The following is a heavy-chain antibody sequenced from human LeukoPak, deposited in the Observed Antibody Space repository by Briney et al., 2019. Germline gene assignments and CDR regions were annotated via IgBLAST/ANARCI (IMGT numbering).Heavy chain of an antibody. CDR1: GGSISSYY. V-gene: IGHV4-59*01. Sequence: SETLSLTCTVSGGSISSYYWSWIRQPPGKGLEWIGYIYYSGSTNYNPSLKSRVTISVDTSKNQFSLKLSSVTAADTAVYYCARDPGDSSGYSGGDAFDIWGQGTMVTVSS. CDR2: IYYSGST. CDR3: ARDPGDSSGYSGGDAFDI. J-gene: IGHJ3*02. D-gene: IGHD3-22*01.